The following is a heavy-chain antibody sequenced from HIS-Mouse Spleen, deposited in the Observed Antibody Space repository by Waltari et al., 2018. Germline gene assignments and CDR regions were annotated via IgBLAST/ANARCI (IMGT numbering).Heavy chain of an antibody. CDR3: AREIPYSSSWYDWYFDL. CDR2: IYYSGGT. J-gene: IGHJ2*01. D-gene: IGHD6-13*01. V-gene: IGHV4-39*07. Sequence: QLQLQESGPGLVKPSETLSLTCTVSGGSISSSSYYWGWIRQPPGKGLEWIGSIYYSGGTYYNPPLKSRVTISVDTSKTQFSLKLSSVTAADTAVYYCAREIPYSSSWYDWYFDLWGRGTLVTVSS. CDR1: GGSISSSSYY.